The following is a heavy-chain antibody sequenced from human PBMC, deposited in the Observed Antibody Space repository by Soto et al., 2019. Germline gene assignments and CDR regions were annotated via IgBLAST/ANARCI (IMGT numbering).Heavy chain of an antibody. CDR3: ARDEYSGSDGYY. Sequence: ASVKVSCKASGYTFTSCGISWVRQAPGQGLEWMGWISAYNGNTNYAQKLQGRVTMTTDTSTSTAYMELRSLRSDDTAVYYCARDEYSGSDGYYWGQGTLVTVSS. J-gene: IGHJ4*02. CDR1: GYTFTSCG. CDR2: ISAYNGNT. D-gene: IGHD1-26*01. V-gene: IGHV1-18*01.